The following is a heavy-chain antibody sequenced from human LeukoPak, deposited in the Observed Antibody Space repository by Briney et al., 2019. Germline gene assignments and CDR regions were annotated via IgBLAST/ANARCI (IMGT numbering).Heavy chain of an antibody. CDR2: FYHGGST. J-gene: IGHJ4*02. V-gene: IGHV4-38-2*02. Sequence: SETLSLTCTVSGYSISTGYYWDWIRQPPGKGLEWIGAFYHGGSTYYNPSLKSRVTISVDTSKNQFSLNLTSVTAADTAVYYCARAMSIAARPQTIFDYWGQGTRVTVSS. CDR3: ARAMSIAARPQTIFDY. CDR1: GYSISTGYY. D-gene: IGHD6-6*01.